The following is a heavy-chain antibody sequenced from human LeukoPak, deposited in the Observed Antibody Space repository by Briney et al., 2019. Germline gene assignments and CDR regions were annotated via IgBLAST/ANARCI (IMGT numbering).Heavy chain of an antibody. CDR3: ARSETIFGVVFDY. CDR1: GFTFSSYS. D-gene: IGHD3-3*01. CDR2: ISSSSSYI. V-gene: IGHV3-21*01. Sequence: GGSLRLSCAASGFTFSSYSMNWVRQAPGKGLEWVSSISSSSSYIYYADSVKGRFTTSRDNAKNSLYLQMNSLRAEDTAVYYCARSETIFGVVFDYWGQGTLVTVSS. J-gene: IGHJ4*02.